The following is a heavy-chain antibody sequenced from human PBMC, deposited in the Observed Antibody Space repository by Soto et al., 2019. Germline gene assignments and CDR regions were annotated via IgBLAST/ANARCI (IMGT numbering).Heavy chain of an antibody. CDR3: ATGITMVRGVRTPNDY. Sequence: EVQLVESGGGLIQPGGSLGLSVAPSGSTLGSTNMSWFGQAPGKGWGWVSVIYSGGSTYYADPVKGRFTISRDNSKNTLYLQMNSLRAEDTAVYYCATGITMVRGVRTPNDYWGQGTLVTVSS. V-gene: IGHV3-53*01. CDR1: GSTLGSTN. CDR2: IYSGGST. J-gene: IGHJ4*02. D-gene: IGHD3-10*01.